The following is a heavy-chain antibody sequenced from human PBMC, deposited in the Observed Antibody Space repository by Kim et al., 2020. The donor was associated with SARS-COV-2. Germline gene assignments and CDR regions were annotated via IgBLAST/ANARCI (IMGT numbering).Heavy chain of an antibody. CDR2: IKQDGSEK. D-gene: IGHD3-3*01. CDR3: ARDDSRYDFWRGYYGDFGYYFYGMDV. Sequence: GGSLRLSCAASGFTFSSYWMSWVRQAPGKGLEWVANIKQDGSEKYYVDSVKGRFTISRDNAKNSLYLQMNSLRAEDTAVYYCARDDSRYDFWRGYYGDFGYYFYGMDVWGQGTTVTVSS. V-gene: IGHV3-7*01. J-gene: IGHJ6*02. CDR1: GFTFSSYW.